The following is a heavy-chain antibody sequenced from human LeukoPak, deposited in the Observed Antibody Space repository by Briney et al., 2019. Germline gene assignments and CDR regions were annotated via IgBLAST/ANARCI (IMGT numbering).Heavy chain of an antibody. CDR1: GFTFTSYY. D-gene: IGHD4-17*01. Sequence: GGSLRLSCVASGFTFTSYYMHWVRQAPGQGLEWMGIINPSGGSTSYAQKFQGRVTMTRDTSTSTVYMELSSLRSEDTAVYYCARDTYGDYPDYWGQGTLVTVSS. CDR2: INPSGGST. CDR3: ARDTYGDYPDY. V-gene: IGHV1-46*01. J-gene: IGHJ4*02.